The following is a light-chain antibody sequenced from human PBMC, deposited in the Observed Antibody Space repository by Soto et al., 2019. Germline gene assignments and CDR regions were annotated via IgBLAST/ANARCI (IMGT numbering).Light chain of an antibody. CDR3: ISYKTDDTCV. CDR2: EAT. Sequence: QSALTQPASVSGSPGQSITISCAGTRSDIGASNSVSWYQHLPGRSPTLIIYEATNRPSGASERFSGSKAGDTASLTISGLQADDESEYFCISYKTDDTCVFGGGTKLTVL. V-gene: IGLV2-14*01. J-gene: IGLJ3*02. CDR1: RSDIGASNS.